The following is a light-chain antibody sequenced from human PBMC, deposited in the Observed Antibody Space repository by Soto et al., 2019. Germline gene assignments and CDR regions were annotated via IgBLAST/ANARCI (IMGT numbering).Light chain of an antibody. CDR2: DVS. CDR3: SSYKSGTTVV. CDR1: SSDVGGYKF. J-gene: IGLJ2*01. V-gene: IGLV2-14*03. Sequence: QSALTQPASVSGSPGQSITISCTGTSSDVGGYKFVSWYQQHPGKAPKLIIYDVSDRPSGISNRFSCSKTGNTASPTISGLQAEDEAVYFCSSYKSGTTVVFGGGTKVTVL.